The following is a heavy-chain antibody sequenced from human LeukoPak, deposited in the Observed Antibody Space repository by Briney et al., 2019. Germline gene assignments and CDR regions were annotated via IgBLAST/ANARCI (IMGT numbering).Heavy chain of an antibody. Sequence: SETLSPTCTVSGGSISSGSYYWGWIRQPPGKRLEWIGYIHHSGSSDYNPSLKSRVTMSIDTSKNQFSLKVTSVSAADTAVYFCARGGGCTSTSCDLDYWGQGILVTVSS. D-gene: IGHD2-2*01. CDR3: ARGGGCTSTSCDLDY. CDR1: GGSISSGSYY. J-gene: IGHJ4*02. V-gene: IGHV4-61*01. CDR2: IHHSGSS.